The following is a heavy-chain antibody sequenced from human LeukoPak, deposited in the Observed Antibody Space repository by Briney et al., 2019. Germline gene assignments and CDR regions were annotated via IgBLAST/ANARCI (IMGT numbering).Heavy chain of an antibody. J-gene: IGHJ5*02. CDR2: IYPGDSDT. CDR3: ARQKLYSSSWYGYNWFDP. Sequence: KPGESLKISCTGSGYSFTSYWIGWVRQMPGKGLEWMGIIYPGDSDTRYSPSFQGQVTISADKSISTAYLQWSSLKASDTAMYYCARQKLYSSSWYGYNWFDPWGQGTLVTVSS. CDR1: GYSFTSYW. V-gene: IGHV5-51*01. D-gene: IGHD6-13*01.